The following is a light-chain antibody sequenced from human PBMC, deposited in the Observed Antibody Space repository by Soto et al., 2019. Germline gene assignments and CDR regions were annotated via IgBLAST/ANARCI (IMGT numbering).Light chain of an antibody. CDR3: KQYNNWPPWT. J-gene: IGKJ1*01. V-gene: IGKV3-15*01. CDR2: GAS. CDR1: QSVSSN. Sequence: EIVMTQSPATLSVSPGERATLSCRASQSVSSNLAWYQQKPGQAPRLLIYGASTRATGIPARFSGSGSGTEFTLNISSLQSEDFAVYYCKQYNNWPPWTFGQGTKVEIK.